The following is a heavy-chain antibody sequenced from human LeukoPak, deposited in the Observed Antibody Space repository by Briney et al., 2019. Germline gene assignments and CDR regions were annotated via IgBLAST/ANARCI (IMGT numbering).Heavy chain of an antibody. J-gene: IGHJ4*02. V-gene: IGHV1-2*02. Sequence: ASVKVSCKASGYTFTGYYMHWVRHAPGQGLEWMGWINPNSGGTNYAQKFQGRVTITRDTSISTAYMELSRLRSDDTAVYYCARDHPHSSGWDYWGQGTLVTVSS. CDR2: INPNSGGT. D-gene: IGHD6-19*01. CDR3: ARDHPHSSGWDY. CDR1: GYTFTGYY.